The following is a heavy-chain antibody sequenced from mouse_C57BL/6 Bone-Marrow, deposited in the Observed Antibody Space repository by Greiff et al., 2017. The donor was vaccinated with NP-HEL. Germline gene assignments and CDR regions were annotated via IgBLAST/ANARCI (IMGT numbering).Heavy chain of an antibody. CDR1: GYTFTSYW. V-gene: IGHV1-5*01. CDR3: TRRSPLLRAMDY. D-gene: IGHD1-2*01. Sequence: VQLQQSGTVLARPGASVKMSCKTSGYTFTSYWMHWVKQRPGQGLEWIGAIYPGNSDTSYNQKFKGKAKLTAVTSASTAYMELSSLTNEDSAVYYCTRRSPLLRAMDYWGQGTSVTVSS. J-gene: IGHJ4*01. CDR2: IYPGNSDT.